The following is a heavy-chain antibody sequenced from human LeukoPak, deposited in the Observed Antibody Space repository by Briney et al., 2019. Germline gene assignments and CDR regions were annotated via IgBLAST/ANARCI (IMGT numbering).Heavy chain of an antibody. CDR1: GGSIRSYY. CDR2: IYYSGST. CDR3: ARRRTTPNWFDP. J-gene: IGHJ5*02. Sequence: SETLSLTCTVSGGSIRSYYWSWIRQPPGKGLEWIGYIYYSGSTNYNPSLKSRVTISVDTSKNQFSLKLSSVTAADTAVYYCARRRTTPNWFDPWGQGTLVTVSS. V-gene: IGHV4-59*08. D-gene: IGHD4-17*01.